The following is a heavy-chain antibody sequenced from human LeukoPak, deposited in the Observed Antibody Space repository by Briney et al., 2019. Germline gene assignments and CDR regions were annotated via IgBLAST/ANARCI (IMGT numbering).Heavy chain of an antibody. CDR3: ARVEWFGELSPFDI. D-gene: IGHD3-10*01. V-gene: IGHV4-61*08. Sequence: SETPSLTCTVSGGSISSSGHYWGWVRQTPGKGLEWIGYNYYSWSTNYNPSLKSRVTISVDTSKNRFALKLSSVTAADTAVYYCARVEWFGELSPFDIWGQGTMVTVSS. CDR2: NYYSWST. CDR1: GGSISSSGHY. J-gene: IGHJ3*02.